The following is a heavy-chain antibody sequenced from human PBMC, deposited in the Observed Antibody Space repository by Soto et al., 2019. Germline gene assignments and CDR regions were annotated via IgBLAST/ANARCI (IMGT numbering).Heavy chain of an antibody. CDR2: ISYDGSNT. D-gene: IGHD2-15*01. CDR3: ARISRYCSGGDCHA. V-gene: IGHV3-30*03. J-gene: IGHJ5*02. Sequence: GGSLRLSCSASGVSFNSYDMHWVRQAPGKGPERVAIISYDGSNTYYSDSVRGRFTISRDNSKDTLYLQMHSLRSEDTAIYYCARISRYCSGGDCHAWGQGTQVTVSS. CDR1: GVSFNSYD.